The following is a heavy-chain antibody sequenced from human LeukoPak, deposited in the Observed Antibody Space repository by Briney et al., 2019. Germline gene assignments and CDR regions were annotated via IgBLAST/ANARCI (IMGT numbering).Heavy chain of an antibody. Sequence: GGSLRLSCTVSGFTFSTHWMRWVRQAPGKGLVWVSHIKGDGTSTNYADSVRGRFTISRDNAKNTLFLQMNSLRAEDTAVYYCARDGLAAAADYWGQGTLVTVSS. J-gene: IGHJ4*02. CDR3: ARDGLAAAADY. D-gene: IGHD6-13*01. CDR2: IKGDGTST. V-gene: IGHV3-74*01. CDR1: GFTFSTHW.